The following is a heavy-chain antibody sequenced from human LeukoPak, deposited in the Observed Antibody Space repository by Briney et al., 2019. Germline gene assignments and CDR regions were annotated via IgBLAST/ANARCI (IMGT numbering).Heavy chain of an antibody. CDR2: FGRSAVAI. V-gene: IGHV3-11*04. J-gene: IGHJ5*02. CDR3: ASQGYNWNYLSP. CDR1: GFTFTASS. Sequence: PGGSLKFSRKASGFTFTASSMRWFRQAPGKGLEWVSCFGRSAVAINYADLVKGRFSISRDNARNSLYLQMNSRRAEDTAVYYCASQGYNWNYLSPWGQGTLVTVSS. D-gene: IGHD1-7*01.